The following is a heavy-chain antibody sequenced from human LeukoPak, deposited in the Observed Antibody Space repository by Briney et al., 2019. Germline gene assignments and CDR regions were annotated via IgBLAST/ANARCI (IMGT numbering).Heavy chain of an antibody. V-gene: IGHV1-18*01. CDR1: GYTFTSYG. CDR2: ISAYNGNT. D-gene: IGHD2-21*02. Sequence: ASVKVSCKASGYTFTSYGISWVRQAPGQGLEWMGWISAYNGNTHYAQKLQGRVTITADKSTSTAYMELSSLRSEVTAVYYCASTRCGGDCYKSGPLAFDIWGQGTMVTVSS. J-gene: IGHJ3*02. CDR3: ASTRCGGDCYKSGPLAFDI.